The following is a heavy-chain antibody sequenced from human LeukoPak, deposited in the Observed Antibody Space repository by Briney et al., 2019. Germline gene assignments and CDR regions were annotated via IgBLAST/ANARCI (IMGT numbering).Heavy chain of an antibody. CDR2: ISAYNGNT. CDR1: GYTFTSYA. CDR3: ARVHVLAAQPIDY. J-gene: IGHJ4*02. V-gene: IGHV1-18*01. Sequence: ASVKVSCKASGYTFTSYAVNWVRQAPGQGLEWMGWISAYNGNTNYAQKLQGRVSMTTDTSTSTAYMELRSLRSDDTAVYYCARVHVLAAQPIDYWGQGTLVTVSS. D-gene: IGHD6-13*01.